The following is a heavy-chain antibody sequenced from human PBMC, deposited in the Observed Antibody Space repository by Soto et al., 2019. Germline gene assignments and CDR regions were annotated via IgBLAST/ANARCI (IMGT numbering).Heavy chain of an antibody. J-gene: IGHJ2*01. CDR3: ARARDPGGWYFDL. V-gene: IGHV4-30-4*01. D-gene: IGHD1-1*01. Sequence: QVQLQESGPGLVKPSQTLSLTCTVSGGSISSGDYYWSWIRQPPGKGLEWIGYIYYSGSTYYNPSLKGRVTISVDTSKNQFSLKLSSVTAADTAVYYCARARDPGGWYFDLWGRGTLVTVSS. CDR1: GGSISSGDYY. CDR2: IYYSGST.